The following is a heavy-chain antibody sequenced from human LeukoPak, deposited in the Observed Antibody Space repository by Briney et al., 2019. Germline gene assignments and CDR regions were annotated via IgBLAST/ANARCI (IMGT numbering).Heavy chain of an antibody. CDR3: ARRIGYCSGGTCPRIFDY. V-gene: IGHV4-39*02. D-gene: IGHD2-15*01. J-gene: IGHJ4*02. CDR1: GGSISTSNYY. Sequence: PSETLSLACTVSGGSISTSNYYWVWIRQPPGKGLEWIGSIYHSGSTYYNPSFKSRVTISVDTSRNHFSLQLTSVTVADTAMYYCARRIGYCSGGTCPRIFDYWGRGTLVTVSS. CDR2: IYHSGST.